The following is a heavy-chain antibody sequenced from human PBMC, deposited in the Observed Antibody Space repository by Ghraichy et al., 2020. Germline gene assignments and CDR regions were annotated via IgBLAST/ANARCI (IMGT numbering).Heavy chain of an antibody. J-gene: IGHJ4*02. D-gene: IGHD6-13*01. CDR3: AWEIAAAGSFDY. CDR2: IIPIFGTA. CDR1: GDTFSSYA. V-gene: IGHV1-69*06. Sequence: SVKVSCKASGDTFSSYAISWVRQAPGQGLEWMGGIIPIFGTANYAQKFQGRVTFTADKSTSTAYMELSSLRSEDTAVYYCAWEIAAAGSFDYWGQGTLVTVSS.